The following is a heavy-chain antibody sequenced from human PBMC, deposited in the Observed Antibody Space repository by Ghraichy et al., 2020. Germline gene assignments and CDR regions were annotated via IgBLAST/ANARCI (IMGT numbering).Heavy chain of an antibody. V-gene: IGHV4-4*07. Sequence: SETLSHTCTVSRGSISNYYWSWIRQPAGKGLEWFGRIYTNGSTIYNPSLKSRVTMSVDTSKNQFSLRLTSVTAADTAVYYCARGSPSYSSSSDYFDYWGQVALVTVSS. D-gene: IGHD6-6*01. J-gene: IGHJ4*02. CDR3: ARGSPSYSSSSDYFDY. CDR1: RGSISNYY. CDR2: IYTNGST.